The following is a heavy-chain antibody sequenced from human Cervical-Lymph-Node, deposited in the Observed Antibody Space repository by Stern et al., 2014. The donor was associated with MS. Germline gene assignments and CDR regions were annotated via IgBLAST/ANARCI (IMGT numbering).Heavy chain of an antibody. CDR3: ARDHRARYYYDSSDI. Sequence: QVQLGQSGGGVVQPGRSLRLSCAASGFTFSSYGMHWVRQAPGKGLEWVAVLWYDGSNKYYADSVKGRFTISRDNSKNTLYLQMNSLRAEDTAVYYCARDHRARYYYDSSDIWGQGTMVTVSS. CDR1: GFTFSSYG. D-gene: IGHD3-22*01. CDR2: LWYDGSNK. J-gene: IGHJ3*02. V-gene: IGHV3-33*01.